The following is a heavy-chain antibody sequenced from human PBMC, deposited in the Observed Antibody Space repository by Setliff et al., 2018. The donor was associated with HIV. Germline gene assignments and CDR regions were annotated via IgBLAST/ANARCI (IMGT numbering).Heavy chain of an antibody. CDR2: ISSSGTIK. CDR1: GFIVNNFE. J-gene: IGHJ4*02. D-gene: IGHD3-22*01. V-gene: IGHV3-48*03. CDR3: ARASYYYDSSGWVDY. Sequence: GSLRLSCAASGFIVNNFEMNWVRQAPGKGLEWISYISSSGTIKKYASSVRGRFTISRDNAKKSLYLQMDSLRAEDTAVYYCARASYYYDSSGWVDYWGQGTLVTVSS.